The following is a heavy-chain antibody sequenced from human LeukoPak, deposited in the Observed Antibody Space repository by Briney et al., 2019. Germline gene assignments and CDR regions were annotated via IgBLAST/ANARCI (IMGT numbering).Heavy chain of an antibody. V-gene: IGHV3-30*18. J-gene: IGHJ5*02. CDR1: GFTFSSYG. CDR2: ISYDGSNK. D-gene: IGHD3-10*01. Sequence: GRSRRLSCAASGFTFSSYGMHWVRQAPGKGLDWVAVISYDGSNKYYADSVKGRFTISRDNSKNTLYLQMNSLRAEDTAVYYCAKDAKRITMVRGVKGGNWFDPWGQGTLVTVCS. CDR3: AKDAKRITMVRGVKGGNWFDP.